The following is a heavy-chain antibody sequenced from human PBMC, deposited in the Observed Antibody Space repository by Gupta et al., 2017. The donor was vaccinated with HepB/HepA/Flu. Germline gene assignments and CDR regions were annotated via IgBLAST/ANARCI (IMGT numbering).Heavy chain of an antibody. CDR1: GFTFGGNA. D-gene: IGHD3-3*02. J-gene: IGHJ6*03. V-gene: IGHV3-23*01. CDR3: VKDLHFWSAMDV. CDR2: IGTDLRT. Sequence: EVQLLESGGSLVQPGGSLRLSCAASGFTFGGNAMSWVRQAPGKGLEWVSGIGTDLRTHYADSVRGRFTISRDNSKNTVYLQMNSLTVEDTAVYYCVKDLHFWSAMDVWGKGTTVTVSS.